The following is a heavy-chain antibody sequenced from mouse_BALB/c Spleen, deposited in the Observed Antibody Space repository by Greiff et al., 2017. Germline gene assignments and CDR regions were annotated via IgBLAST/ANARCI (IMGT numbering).Heavy chain of an antibody. Sequence: QVQLQQSGPELVKPGASVKISCKASGYAFSSSWMNWVKQRPGQGLEWIGRIYPGDGDTNYNGKLKGKATLTADKSSSTAYMQLSSLTSVDSAVYFCARSTYYYGSSYPYFDVWGAGTTVTVSS. CDR3: ARSTYYYGSSYPYFDV. CDR2: IYPGDGDT. J-gene: IGHJ1*01. D-gene: IGHD1-1*01. CDR1: GYAFSSSW. V-gene: IGHV1-82*01.